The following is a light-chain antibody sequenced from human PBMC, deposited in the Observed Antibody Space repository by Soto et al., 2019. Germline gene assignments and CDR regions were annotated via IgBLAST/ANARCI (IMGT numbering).Light chain of an antibody. V-gene: IGKV3D-15*01. J-gene: IGKJ5*01. CDR1: QSVNSN. Sequence: RVLPLSPTTLSVSPGERATLSCRASQSVNSNYLAWYQQKPGQAPRLLIYGISKRATDIPDRFSGSGSGTEFTLTIISLQPEDFATYYCQQHGQWPITFGQGTRLEIK. CDR3: QQHGQWPIT. CDR2: GIS.